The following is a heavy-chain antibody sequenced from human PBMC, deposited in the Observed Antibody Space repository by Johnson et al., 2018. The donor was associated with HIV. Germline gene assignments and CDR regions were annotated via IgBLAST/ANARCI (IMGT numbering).Heavy chain of an antibody. CDR3: EGGDRYIPAPFDAFDI. CDR1: GFTFSSYA. Sequence: VQLVESGGGLVQPGGSLRLSCAASGFTFSSYAMSWVRQAPGKGLEWVSAISGSGGSTYYADSVKGRFTISRDNSKNTLYLQMNSLRAEDTAVYYCEGGDRYIPAPFDAFDIWGQGTMVTVSS. D-gene: IGHD5-24*01. V-gene: IGHV3-23*04. CDR2: ISGSGGST. J-gene: IGHJ3*02.